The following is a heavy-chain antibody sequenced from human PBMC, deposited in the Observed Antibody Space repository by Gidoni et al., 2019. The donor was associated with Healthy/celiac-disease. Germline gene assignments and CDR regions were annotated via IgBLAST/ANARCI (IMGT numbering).Heavy chain of an antibody. CDR3: ARDSDTAMVTGYYYGMDV. J-gene: IGHJ6*02. V-gene: IGHV3-21*01. Sequence: EVQLVESGGGLVKPGGSLRLSCAASGFTFSRYSMNWVRQAPGKGLEWVSSISSSSSYIYYADSVKGRFTISRDNAKNSLYLQMNSLRAEDTAVYYCARDSDTAMVTGYYYGMDVWGQGTTVTVSS. CDR1: GFTFSRYS. CDR2: ISSSSSYI. D-gene: IGHD5-18*01.